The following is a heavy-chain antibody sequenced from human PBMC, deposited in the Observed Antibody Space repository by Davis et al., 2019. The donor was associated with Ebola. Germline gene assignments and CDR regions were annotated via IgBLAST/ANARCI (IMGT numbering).Heavy chain of an antibody. Sequence: GESLKISCAASGFTFSTYTMNWVRQAPGKGLEWVSSISSSSSFISYADSVKGRFTISRDNAKNSVYLQMNSLRPEDTALYYCAKAKGSPNGGRTTGTTHDYYYMDVWGKGTTVTVSS. D-gene: IGHD1-1*01. CDR2: ISSSSSFI. J-gene: IGHJ6*03. CDR3: AKAKGSPNGGRTTGTTHDYYYMDV. V-gene: IGHV3-21*04. CDR1: GFTFSTYT.